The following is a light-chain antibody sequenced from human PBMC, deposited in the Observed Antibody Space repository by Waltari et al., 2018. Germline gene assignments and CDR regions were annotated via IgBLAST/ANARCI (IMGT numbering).Light chain of an antibody. Sequence: QSVLTPPPSASGTPGQRVPLSCSGIRSTIARHSVSWYQKLPGTAPKLLIYRNNQRPSGVPDRFSGSKSGTSASLAISGLRSEDEADYYCAAWDDSLSGRVFGGGTKVTVL. V-gene: IGLV1-47*01. CDR3: AAWDDSLSGRV. J-gene: IGLJ3*02. CDR2: RNN. CDR1: RSTIARHS.